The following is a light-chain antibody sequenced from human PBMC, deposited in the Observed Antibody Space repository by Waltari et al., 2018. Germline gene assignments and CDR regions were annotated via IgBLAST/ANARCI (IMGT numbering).Light chain of an antibody. CDR1: DSDVGAYDF. V-gene: IGLV2-14*01. CDR3: SSYTTSSAPGV. CDR2: EVS. J-gene: IGLJ1*01. Sequence: QSALTQPASVSGSPGQSITISCSGTDSDVGAYDFVSWYQQHPGKAPHLIIYEVSNRTSVISSRFSASKSGNTAALTISGLQAEDEADYYCSSYTTSSAPGVFGTGTRVTVL.